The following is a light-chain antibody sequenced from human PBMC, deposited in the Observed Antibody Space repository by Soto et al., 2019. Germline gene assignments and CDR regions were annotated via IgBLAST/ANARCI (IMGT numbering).Light chain of an antibody. CDR2: DVS. V-gene: IGLV2-11*01. Sequence: QCVPTQPRSVSGSPGQSVTISCTGTSRDIGNYNYDSWYQQYPGKAPKLIIYDVSKRPSGIPDRFFGSKFGNTASLTISGLQAEDEADYYCCSYAGSFIFVFGTGTKVTVL. CDR1: SRDIGNYNY. J-gene: IGLJ1*01. CDR3: CSYAGSFIFV.